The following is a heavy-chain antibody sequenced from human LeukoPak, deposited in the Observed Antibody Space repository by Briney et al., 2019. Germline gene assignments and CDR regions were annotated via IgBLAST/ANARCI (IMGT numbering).Heavy chain of an antibody. J-gene: IGHJ4*02. CDR1: GGSVSSGTYY. CDR3: AGRGYTAMVYGDRDFDY. CDR2: IYYSGST. V-gene: IGHV4-61*01. D-gene: IGHD5-18*01. Sequence: SETLSLTCTVSGGSVSSGTYYWSWIRQPPGKGLEWIGYIYYSGSTNYNPSLKSRVTISVDTSKNQFSLRLSSVTAADTAVYYCAGRGYTAMVYGDRDFDYWGQGTLVTVSS.